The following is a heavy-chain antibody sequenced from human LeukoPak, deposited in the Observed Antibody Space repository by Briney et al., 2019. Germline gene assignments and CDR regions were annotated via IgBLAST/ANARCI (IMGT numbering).Heavy chain of an antibody. CDR1: GITFSSYS. J-gene: IGHJ6*02. CDR2: ISSSSSYI. CDR3: ARDWGYYYYYGMDV. V-gene: IGHV3-21*01. Sequence: GGSLRLSCAASGITFSSYSMNWVRQAPGKGLEWVSSISSSSSYIYYADSVKGRFTISRDNAKNLLYLQMNSLRAEDTAVYYCARDWGYYYYYGMDVWGQGTTVTVSS. D-gene: IGHD3-16*01.